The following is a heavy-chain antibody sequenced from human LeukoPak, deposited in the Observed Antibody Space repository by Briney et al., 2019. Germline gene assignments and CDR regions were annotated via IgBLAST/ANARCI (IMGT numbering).Heavy chain of an antibody. D-gene: IGHD6-19*01. J-gene: IGHJ4*02. CDR3: AKDLYSSVWYGFDY. CDR1: GFTFSGYA. V-gene: IGHV3-23*01. Sequence: PGGSLRLSCAASGFTFSGYAMSWVRQAPEKGLLWVSSMSDSGGSTYYADSVKGRFTISRDNSKSTLYLQMNSLRAEDTAVYYCAKDLYSSVWYGFDYWGQGTLVTVSS. CDR2: MSDSGGST.